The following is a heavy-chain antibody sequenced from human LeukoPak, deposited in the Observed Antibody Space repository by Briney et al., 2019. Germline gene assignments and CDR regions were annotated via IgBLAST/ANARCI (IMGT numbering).Heavy chain of an antibody. Sequence: PGGSLRLSCAASGFTFSSYGMHWVRQAPGKGLEWVAVIWYDGSNKYYADSVKGRFTISRDNSKNTLYLQMNSLRPEDTAVYYCAKDGYDYDFWSGYYYYMDVWGKGTTVTVSS. D-gene: IGHD3-3*01. J-gene: IGHJ6*03. V-gene: IGHV3-33*06. CDR2: IWYDGSNK. CDR1: GFTFSSYG. CDR3: AKDGYDYDFWSGYYYYMDV.